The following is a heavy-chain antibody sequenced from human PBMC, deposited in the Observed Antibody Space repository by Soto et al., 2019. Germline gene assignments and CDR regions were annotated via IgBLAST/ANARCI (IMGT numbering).Heavy chain of an antibody. D-gene: IGHD6-13*01. J-gene: IGHJ4*02. V-gene: IGHV1-69*06. CDR2: IIPAFGTT. CDR1: GGTFSNYA. Sequence: QVQLVQSGAEVKKPGSLVRVSCKASGGTFSNYAISWVRQAPGQGLEWMGGIIPAFGTTNYAQRFQGRVTITADKTTSTDYMELSSLRSEDTAVYYCARGESSSWLDYWGQGTLVTVSS. CDR3: ARGESSSWLDY.